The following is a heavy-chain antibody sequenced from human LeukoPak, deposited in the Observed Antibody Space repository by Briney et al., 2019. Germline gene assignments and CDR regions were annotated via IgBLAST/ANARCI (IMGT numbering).Heavy chain of an antibody. J-gene: IGHJ5*02. D-gene: IGHD3-10*01. CDR3: TRLEPYGSGSYLWFDP. CDR1: GFTFSGSA. V-gene: IGHV3-73*01. Sequence: GGSLRLSCAASGFTFSGSAMHWVRQASGKGLEWVGRIRSKANSYATAYAASVKGRFTISRDDSKNTAYLQMNSLKTEDTAVYYCTRLEPYGSGSYLWFDPWGQGTLVTVSS. CDR2: IRSKANSYAT.